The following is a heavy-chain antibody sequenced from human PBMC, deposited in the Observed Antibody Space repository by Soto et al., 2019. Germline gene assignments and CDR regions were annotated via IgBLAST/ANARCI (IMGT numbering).Heavy chain of an antibody. J-gene: IGHJ4*02. V-gene: IGHV5-51*01. D-gene: IGHD3-3*01. CDR3: ARGGVSTRTFDY. CDR1: GYTFTNYW. Sequence: ESLKISCKGSGYTFTNYWIGWVRQMPGKGLEWMGIIYPGDSDTKYNPSFQGQVTISADKSITTAYLQWSSLRASDTAMYYCARGGVSTRTFDYWGQGTPVTVSS. CDR2: IYPGDSDT.